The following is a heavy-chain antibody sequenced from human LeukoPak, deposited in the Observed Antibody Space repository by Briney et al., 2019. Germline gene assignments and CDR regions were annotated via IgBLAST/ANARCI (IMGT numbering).Heavy chain of an antibody. CDR1: GFTFSSYW. Sequence: GGSLRLSCAASGFTFSSYWMHWVRQAPGKGLVWVSRINTDGSSTSYADSVKGRFTISRDNAKNTLYLQMNSLRAEDTAVYYCARPRYCSSNSCYSVDYWGQGTLVTVSS. V-gene: IGHV3-74*01. D-gene: IGHD2-2*02. CDR2: INTDGSST. CDR3: ARPRYCSSNSCYSVDY. J-gene: IGHJ4*02.